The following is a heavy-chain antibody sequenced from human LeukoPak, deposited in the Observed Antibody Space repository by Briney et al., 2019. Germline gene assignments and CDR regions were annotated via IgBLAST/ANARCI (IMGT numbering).Heavy chain of an antibody. J-gene: IGHJ4*02. V-gene: IGHV3-23*01. D-gene: IGHD3-9*01. CDR1: GFTFSSYA. CDR2: ISGSGGST. CDR3: AKTYDILTGYYLSPYYFDY. Sequence: GGSLRLSGAASGFTFSSYAMSWVRKAPGKGLEWVSAISGSGGSTYYADSVKGRFTISRDNSKNTLYLQMNSLRAEDTAVYYCAKTYDILTGYYLSPYYFDYWGQGTLVTVSS.